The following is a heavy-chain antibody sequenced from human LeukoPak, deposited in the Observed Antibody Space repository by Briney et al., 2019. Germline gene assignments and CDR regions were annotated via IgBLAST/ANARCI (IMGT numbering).Heavy chain of an antibody. CDR3: ARSEVCSSTSCYNRFDP. CDR2: INPNSGGT. CDR1: GYTFTGYY. V-gene: IGHV1-2*02. J-gene: IGHJ5*02. Sequence: ASVKVSCKASGYTFTGYYMHWVRQAPGQGLERMGWINPNSGGTNYAQKFQGRVTMTRDTSISTAYMELSRLRSDDTAVYYCARSEVCSSTSCYNRFDPWGQGTLVTVSS. D-gene: IGHD2-2*01.